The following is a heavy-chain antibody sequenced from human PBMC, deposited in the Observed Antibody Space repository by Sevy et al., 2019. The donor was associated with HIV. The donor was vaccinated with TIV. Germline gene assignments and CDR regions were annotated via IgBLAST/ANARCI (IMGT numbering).Heavy chain of an antibody. Sequence: ASVKVSCKVSGYTLTELSMHWVRQAPGKGLEWMVGFDPEDGETIYAQKFQGRVTMTEDTSTDTAYMELSSLRSEDTAVYYCATFVRELPRPFDYWGQGTLVTVSS. D-gene: IGHD1-26*01. J-gene: IGHJ4*02. CDR3: ATFVRELPRPFDY. CDR1: GYTLTELS. V-gene: IGHV1-24*01. CDR2: FDPEDGET.